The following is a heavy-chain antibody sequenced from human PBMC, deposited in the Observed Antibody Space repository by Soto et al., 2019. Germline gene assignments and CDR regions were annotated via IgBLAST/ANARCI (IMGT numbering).Heavy chain of an antibody. CDR1: GFTFSSYA. Sequence: QEQLVESGGGVVQPGRSLRLSCAASGFTFSSYAMHWVRQAPGKGLEWVAVISYDGSNKYYADSVKGRFTISRDNSKNTLYLQMNSLRAEDTAVYYCARDRLADYSLDYWGQGTLVTVSS. CDR3: ARDRLADYSLDY. J-gene: IGHJ4*02. D-gene: IGHD4-4*01. V-gene: IGHV3-30-3*01. CDR2: ISYDGSNK.